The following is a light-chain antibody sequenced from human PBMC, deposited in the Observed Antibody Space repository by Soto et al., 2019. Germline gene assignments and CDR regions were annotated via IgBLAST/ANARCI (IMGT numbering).Light chain of an antibody. CDR3: QHLQA. CDR1: ESIRTW. V-gene: IGKV1-5*01. CDR2: DAS. Sequence: DIQMTQSPSSLSASVGDRVTITCRASESIRTWLAWYQHKPGKAPKLLIYDASSLESGVPSRFSGSGSGTEFTLTISSLQPDDFATYYCQHLQAFGQGTKVDIK. J-gene: IGKJ1*01.